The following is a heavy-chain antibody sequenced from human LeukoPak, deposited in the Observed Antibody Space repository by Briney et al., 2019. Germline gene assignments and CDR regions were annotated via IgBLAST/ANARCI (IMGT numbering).Heavy chain of an antibody. Sequence: HPGESLRLSCAASGFSVSNKYMSWVRQAPGKGLEWVSVIYTGGDTYYADSVRGRFTISRDNSKNTVNLQMNSLRAEDTVLYYCAGGQMFTSGGFDDWGQGTLVTVSS. CDR2: IYTGGDT. D-gene: IGHD6-19*01. J-gene: IGHJ4*02. V-gene: IGHV3-53*01. CDR1: GFSVSNKY. CDR3: AGGQMFTSGGFDD.